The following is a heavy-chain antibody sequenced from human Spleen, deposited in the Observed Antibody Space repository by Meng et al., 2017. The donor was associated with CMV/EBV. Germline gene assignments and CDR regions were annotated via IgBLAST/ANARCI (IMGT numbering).Heavy chain of an antibody. CDR2: IRSKAYGGKT. J-gene: IGHJ6*02. Sequence: GESLKISCTASGFTFGDYAMSWVRQAPGKGLEWVGFIRSKAYGGKTEYAASVKGRFTISRDDSKIIVYLQMNSLKTEDTAVYYCTRGAINLRRVWSGRDYDGMDVWGQGTTVTVSS. CDR3: TRGAINLRRVWSGRDYDGMDV. D-gene: IGHD3-3*01. CDR1: GFTFGDYA. V-gene: IGHV3-49*04.